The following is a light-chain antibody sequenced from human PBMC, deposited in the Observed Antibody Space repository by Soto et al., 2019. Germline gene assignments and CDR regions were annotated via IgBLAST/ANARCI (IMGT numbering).Light chain of an antibody. V-gene: IGKV1-5*01. Sequence: DIQTTQSPSTLSASVGDRVTITCRASQTLRTWLAWYQQKPGKAPKLLIYDVSILQSGVPSRFSGSGSGTEFTLTISSLQPDDFATYYCQQYNGYPLTFGGGTKVEFK. CDR2: DVS. CDR1: QTLRTW. J-gene: IGKJ4*01. CDR3: QQYNGYPLT.